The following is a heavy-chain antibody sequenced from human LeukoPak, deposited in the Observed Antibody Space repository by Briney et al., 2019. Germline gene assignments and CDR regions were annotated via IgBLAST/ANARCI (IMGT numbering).Heavy chain of an antibody. CDR2: ISSSSSYI. D-gene: IGHD3-22*01. CDR3: ARDLGGYYEYFQH. V-gene: IGHV3-21*01. CDR1: GFTLSSYS. J-gene: IGHJ1*01. Sequence: KSGGSLRLSCAASGFTLSSYSMNWVRQAPGKGLEWVSSISSSSSYIYYADSAKGRFTISRDNAKNSLYLQMNSLRAEDTAVYYCARDLGGYYEYFQHWGQGTLVTVSS.